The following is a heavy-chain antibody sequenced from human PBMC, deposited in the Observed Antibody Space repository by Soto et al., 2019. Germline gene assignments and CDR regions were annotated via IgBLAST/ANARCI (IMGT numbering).Heavy chain of an antibody. D-gene: IGHD6-6*01. J-gene: IGHJ3*02. CDR3: AILVADVSPSEAVDM. V-gene: IGHV3-30*09. CDR2: ISLNGRKQ. Sequence: QLQLVESGGGVVQPGGSLTLSCEASGFIFSKYSVHWVRQAPGKGLEWVSLISLNGRKQEYADSMKGRFAVSRDNSKNTVLLQLNSLRVEDTAVYYCAILVADVSPSEAVDMWGHGTMVTVSS. CDR1: GFIFSKYS.